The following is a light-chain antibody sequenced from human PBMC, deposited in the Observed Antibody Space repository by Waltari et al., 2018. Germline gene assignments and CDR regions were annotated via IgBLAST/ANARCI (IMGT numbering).Light chain of an antibody. CDR3: QQYTTWPNT. CDR1: QSVSIN. CDR2: GAS. V-gene: IGKV3-15*01. J-gene: IGKJ2*01. Sequence: EIVMTQSPATLSVSPGERATLSCRASQSVSINLAWYQQKPGQAPRLLIYGASTRATCIPARFSGSESGTEFTLTISSMQSEDFAVYYCQQYTTWPNTFGQGTKLEIK.